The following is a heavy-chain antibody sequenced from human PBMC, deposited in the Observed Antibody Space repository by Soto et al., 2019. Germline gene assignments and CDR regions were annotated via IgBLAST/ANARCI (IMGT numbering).Heavy chain of an antibody. CDR2: IYPGDSDT. V-gene: IGHV5-51*01. D-gene: IGHD2-2*02. Sequence: SKVSGGNSADLWSRWMRHLTGKGLEWRCIIYPGDSDTRYSPSFQGHVTITVDKSTSTAYLQWNTLKASDTAMYYCARLGDVVVPAAISTDYYYGMDVWGQGTTVTVSS. J-gene: IGHJ6*02. CDR3: ARLGDVVVPAAISTDYYYGMDV. CDR1: GGNSADLW.